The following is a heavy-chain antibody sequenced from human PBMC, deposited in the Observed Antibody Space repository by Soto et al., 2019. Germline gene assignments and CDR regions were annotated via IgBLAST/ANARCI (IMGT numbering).Heavy chain of an antibody. CDR3: AKGGSGYYHYAFDI. CDR1: GFTFSSYA. D-gene: IGHD3-22*01. V-gene: IGHV3-23*01. Sequence: GGSLRLSCAASGFTFSSYAMSWVRQAPGKGLEWVSVISVIGGSTYYADSVKGRFTISRDNSKNTLYLQMNSLRAEDTAVYYCAKGGSGYYHYAFDIWGQGTMVTVSS. CDR2: ISVIGGST. J-gene: IGHJ3*02.